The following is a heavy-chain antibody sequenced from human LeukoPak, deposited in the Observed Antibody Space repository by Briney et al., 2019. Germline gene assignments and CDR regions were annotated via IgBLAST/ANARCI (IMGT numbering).Heavy chain of an antibody. CDR2: MNPNSGNT. V-gene: IGHV1-8*03. CDR1: GYTFTSYD. D-gene: IGHD3-3*02. Sequence: ASVKVSCKASGYTFTSYDINWVRQATGQGLEWMGWMNPNSGNTGYAQKFQGRVTITRNTSISTAYMELSSLRSEDTAVYYCARDESISRIGRFDPWGQGTLVTVAS. J-gene: IGHJ5*02. CDR3: ARDESISRIGRFDP.